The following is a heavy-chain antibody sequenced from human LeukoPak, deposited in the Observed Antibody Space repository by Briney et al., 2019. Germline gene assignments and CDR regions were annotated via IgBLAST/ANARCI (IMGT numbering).Heavy chain of an antibody. V-gene: IGHV4-4*07. J-gene: IGHJ3*02. D-gene: IGHD5-12*01. CDR2: IYTSGST. Sequence: SETLSLTCTVSGGPISSYYWSWIRQPAGKGLEWIGRIYTSGSTNYNPSLKSRVTMSVDTSKNQFSLRLSSVTAADTAVYYCARSGYLAAFDIWGQGTMVTVSS. CDR3: ARSGYLAAFDI. CDR1: GGPISSYY.